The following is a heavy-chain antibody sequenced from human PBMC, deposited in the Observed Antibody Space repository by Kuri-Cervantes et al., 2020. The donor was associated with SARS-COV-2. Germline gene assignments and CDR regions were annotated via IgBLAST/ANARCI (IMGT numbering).Heavy chain of an antibody. CDR1: GFNFSTTD. V-gene: IGHV3-30*18. Sequence: GESLKISCAASGFNFSTTDMHWVRQAPGKGLEWVAFISSDANHKKCMVSGKGRFTISRDNSQNTLLLQMTSLRSEDTAIYHCAKDHFGVPGFWGQGTLVTVSS. CDR2: ISSDANHK. CDR3: AKDHFGVPGF. D-gene: IGHD2-21*01. J-gene: IGHJ4*02.